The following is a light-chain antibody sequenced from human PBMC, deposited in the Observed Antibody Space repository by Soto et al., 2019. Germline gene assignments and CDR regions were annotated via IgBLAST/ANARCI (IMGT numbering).Light chain of an antibody. V-gene: IGKV2-28*01. CDR3: MQALQTPLT. CDR1: QSLLHSNGYNY. CDR2: LVS. Sequence: DMVMTQSPLSLPVTPGEPASISCRSSQSLLHSNGYNYLDWYLQKPGQSPHLLIYLVSNRASGVPDMFSGSRSGTDFTLKISRVEAEDVGVYYCMQALQTPLTFGGGTKVEIK. J-gene: IGKJ4*01.